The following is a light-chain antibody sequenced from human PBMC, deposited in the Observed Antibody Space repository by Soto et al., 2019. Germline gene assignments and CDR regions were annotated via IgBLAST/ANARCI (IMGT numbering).Light chain of an antibody. V-gene: IGKV3-20*01. CDR1: DSVSISY. CDR3: QQWGNSPRVT. J-gene: IGKJ4*01. Sequence: IVLTQSQGTLSLSPGVRATLSCRASDSVSISYLAWYQQRSGQPPRLLIYGTSTRATGIPGRFSGSGSGTDFTLTISRLEPEDSAVYFCQQWGNSPRVTFGGGTKVEI. CDR2: GTS.